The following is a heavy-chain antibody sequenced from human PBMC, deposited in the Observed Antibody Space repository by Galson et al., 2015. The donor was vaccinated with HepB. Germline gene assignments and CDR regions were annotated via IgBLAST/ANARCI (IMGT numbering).Heavy chain of an antibody. CDR1: GYTFSDNG. Sequence: SLRLSCAGSGYTFSDNGMSWVRQAPGKGLEWVSTITTSGGTTYYADSVKGRFTISRDNSQNTLYLQMNSLRAEDTAVYYCAKGDSDYYDSSGPFDYWGQGTLVTVSS. J-gene: IGHJ4*02. V-gene: IGHV3-23*01. CDR3: AKGDSDYYDSSGPFDY. D-gene: IGHD3-22*01. CDR2: ITTSGGTT.